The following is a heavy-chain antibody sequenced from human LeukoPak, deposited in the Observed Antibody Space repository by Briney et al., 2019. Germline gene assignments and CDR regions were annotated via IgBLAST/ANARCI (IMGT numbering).Heavy chain of an antibody. CDR3: ARTQLDLDGFDI. Sequence: GGTLRLSCKASGFIFGDYYMNWIRQAPGKGLECLSYISSGTINHSNYADSVKGRFTISRDNARNSLYLQMNSLRGEDTAVYCCARTQLDLDGFDIWGQGTTVTVSS. D-gene: IGHD1-1*01. V-gene: IGHV3-11*06. CDR1: GFIFGDYY. CDR2: ISSGTINHS. J-gene: IGHJ3*02.